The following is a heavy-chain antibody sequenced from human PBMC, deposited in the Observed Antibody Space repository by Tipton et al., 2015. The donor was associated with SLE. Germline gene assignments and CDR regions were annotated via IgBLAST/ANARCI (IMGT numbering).Heavy chain of an antibody. J-gene: IGHJ3*02. CDR3: STYDFWSGRRIPFDI. D-gene: IGHD3-3*01. CDR1: GFTLSDYS. CDR2: ISTTIGTI. V-gene: IGHV3-48*01. Sequence: GSLRLSCVASGFTLSDYSVNWVRQAPGKGLEWVSHISTTIGTIYYADSVKGRFTISRDNVQNSVYLHMNSLRAEDTAVYYCSTYDFWSGRRIPFDIWGQGTMVTVS.